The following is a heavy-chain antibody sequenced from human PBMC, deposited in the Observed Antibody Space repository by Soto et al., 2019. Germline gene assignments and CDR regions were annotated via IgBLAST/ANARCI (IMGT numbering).Heavy chain of an antibody. CDR2: IIPVFGTV. CDR1: GGTFSNYA. J-gene: IGHJ5*02. D-gene: IGHD6-13*01. V-gene: IGHV1-69*01. CDR3: ARDNPYTNSFGNWFDP. Sequence: QVRLVQSGAEVKKPGSSVKVSCKASGGTFSNYAITWLRLAPGQGLEWLGGIIPVFGTVNYAQKFQGRVTITADESTSTAYMELNRLRSEDTAVYYCARDNPYTNSFGNWFDPWGHGTRVIVS.